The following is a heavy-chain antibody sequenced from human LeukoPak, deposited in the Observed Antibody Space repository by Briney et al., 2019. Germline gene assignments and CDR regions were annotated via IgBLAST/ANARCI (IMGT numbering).Heavy chain of an antibody. CDR3: AREGQWLVLRRQGWFDP. J-gene: IGHJ5*02. CDR2: ISHSGNT. CDR1: GGSIRSGGYY. D-gene: IGHD6-19*01. V-gene: IGHV4-30-2*01. Sequence: SETLSLTCTVSGGSIRSGGYYWNWIRQPPGKGLEWIGCISHSGNTYYNPSLKSRITMSVDRSKNQFSLKLSSMTAADTAVYYCAREGQWLVLRRQGWFDPWGQGTLVTVSS.